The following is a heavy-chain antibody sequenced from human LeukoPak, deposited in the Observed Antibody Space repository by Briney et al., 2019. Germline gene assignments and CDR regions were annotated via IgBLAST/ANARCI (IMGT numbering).Heavy chain of an antibody. Sequence: PGASLRLSCAASGFTSSSYWMSGVRQAPGEGLEWVSANSGSGGSTYYPDSEKGGFTITSANSKNTQNLQRNIRRAEDTAVYYCAKDLYYYDSSGSALYWYFDLWGRGTLVTVSS. V-gene: IGHV3-23*01. J-gene: IGHJ2*01. CDR1: GFTSSSYW. CDR3: AKDLYYYDSSGSALYWYFDL. D-gene: IGHD3-22*01. CDR2: NSGSGGST.